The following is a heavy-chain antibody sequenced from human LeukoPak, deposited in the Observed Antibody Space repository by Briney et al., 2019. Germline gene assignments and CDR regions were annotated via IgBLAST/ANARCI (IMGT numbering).Heavy chain of an antibody. J-gene: IGHJ4*02. Sequence: ASVKVSCKASGYTFTSYGISWVRQAPGQGLEWMGWISAYNGNTNYAQKLQGRVTMTTDTSTSTAYMELRSLRSDDTAVYYCARDPTPTTVTYYFDYWGQGTLVTVSS. D-gene: IGHD4-11*01. CDR1: GYTFTSYG. V-gene: IGHV1-18*01. CDR2: ISAYNGNT. CDR3: ARDPTPTTVTYYFDY.